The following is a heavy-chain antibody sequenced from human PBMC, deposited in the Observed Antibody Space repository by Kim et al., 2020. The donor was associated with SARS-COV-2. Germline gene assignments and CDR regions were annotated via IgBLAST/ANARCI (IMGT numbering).Heavy chain of an antibody. V-gene: IGHV3-74*01. D-gene: IGHD6-19*01. J-gene: IGHJ4*02. Sequence: GGSLRLSCAASGFTFSGYWMHWVRQVPGKGLVWVSRVKGDGSSINYADSVKGRFTISRDNAKNTVYLQMNGLRAEDTAVYYCARGISGWYGQDHWGQGTALTLFS. CDR3: ARGISGWYGQDH. CDR2: VKGDGSSI. CDR1: GFTFSGYW.